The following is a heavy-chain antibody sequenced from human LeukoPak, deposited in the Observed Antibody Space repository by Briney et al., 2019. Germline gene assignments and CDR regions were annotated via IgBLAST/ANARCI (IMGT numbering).Heavy chain of an antibody. CDR3: ARDPYSGGYGDDYYYYMDV. Sequence: GGSLRLSCAASGFTFSTYNMNWVRQAPGKGLEWVSSITSTSSYMYYADSVKGRFTISRDNAQNSLYLHTGSLRAEDTAVYYCARDPYSGGYGDDYYYYMDVWGKGTTVTISS. J-gene: IGHJ6*03. CDR1: GFTFSTYN. V-gene: IGHV3-21*01. CDR2: ITSTSSYM. D-gene: IGHD1-26*01.